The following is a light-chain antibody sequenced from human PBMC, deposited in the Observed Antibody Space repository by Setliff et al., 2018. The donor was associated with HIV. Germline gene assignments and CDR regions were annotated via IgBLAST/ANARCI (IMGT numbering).Light chain of an antibody. CDR1: NIGSKS. V-gene: IGLV3-21*04. CDR3: QVWDSSSDLHVV. J-gene: IGLJ2*01. Sequence: SYELTQPPSASVAPGKTASITCGGNNIGSKSVYWYQQKPGQAPVLVISYNSDRPSGTPERFSGSNSGNTATLTISRVEAGDEADYYCQVWDSSSDLHVVFGGGTKVTVL. CDR2: YNS.